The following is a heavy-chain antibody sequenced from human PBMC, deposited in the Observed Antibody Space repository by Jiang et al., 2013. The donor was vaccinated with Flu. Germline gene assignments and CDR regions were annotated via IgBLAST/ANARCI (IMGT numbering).Heavy chain of an antibody. D-gene: IGHD5-12*01. CDR3: AKKEGWLHDGLDYFDY. CDR1: GFTFSIYA. V-gene: IGHV3-23*01. CDR2: ISGGGDST. J-gene: IGHJ4*02. Sequence: VQLLESGGGLVQPGGSLRLSCAASGFTFSIYAMNWVRQAPGKGLEWVSAISGGGDSTFYADSVKGRFTISRDNSKNTLYLQMNSLRAEDTAVYFCAKKEGWLHDGLDYFDYWGQGTQVTVSS.